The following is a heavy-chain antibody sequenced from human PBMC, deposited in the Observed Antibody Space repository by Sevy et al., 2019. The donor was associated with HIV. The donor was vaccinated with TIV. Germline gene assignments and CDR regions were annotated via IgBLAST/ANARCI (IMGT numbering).Heavy chain of an antibody. D-gene: IGHD1-7*01. V-gene: IGHV3-7*03. CDR1: GFTFSSYW. CDR3: ARDLRITGTSWFDP. Sequence: GGSLRLSCAASGFTFSSYWMSWVRQAPGKGLEWVANIKQDGSEKYYVDSVKGRFTISRDNAKNSLYLQMNSLRAEDTAVYYCARDLRITGTSWFDPWGQRTLVTVSS. CDR2: IKQDGSEK. J-gene: IGHJ5*02.